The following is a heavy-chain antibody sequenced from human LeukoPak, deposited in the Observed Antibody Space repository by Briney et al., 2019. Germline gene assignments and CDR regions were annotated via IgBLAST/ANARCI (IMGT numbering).Heavy chain of an antibody. J-gene: IGHJ4*02. CDR2: IRYDGSNK. CDR3: AKAATINYYESSGHSDY. V-gene: IGHV3-30*02. Sequence: GGSLRLSCVASGFTFSSYGMHWVRQAPGKGLEWVAFIRYDGSNKYYADSVKGRFTISRDNSKNTLDLQMNSLRAEDTAVYYCAKAATINYYESSGHSDYWGQGTLVTVSS. D-gene: IGHD3-22*01. CDR1: GFTFSSYG.